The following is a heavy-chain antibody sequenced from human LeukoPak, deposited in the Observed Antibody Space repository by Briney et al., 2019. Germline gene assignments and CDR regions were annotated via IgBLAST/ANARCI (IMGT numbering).Heavy chain of an antibody. V-gene: IGHV4-31*03. D-gene: IGHD3-10*01. J-gene: IGHJ6*02. CDR3: ARDSITMVRGVSRSGRSRSYYYGMDV. Sequence: PSQTLSLTCTVSGGSISSGGYSWSWIRQHPGKGLEWIGYIYYSGSTYYNPSLKSRVTISVDTSKNQFSLKLSSVTAADTAVYYCARDSITMVRGVSRSGRSRSYYYGMDVWGQGTTVTVSS. CDR2: IYYSGST. CDR1: GGSISSGGYS.